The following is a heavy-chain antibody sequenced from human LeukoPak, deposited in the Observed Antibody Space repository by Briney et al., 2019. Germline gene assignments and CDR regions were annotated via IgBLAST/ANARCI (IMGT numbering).Heavy chain of an antibody. Sequence: GASVKVSCKASGYTFTSYDINWVRQATGQGLEWMGWISAYNGNTNYAQKLQGRVTMTTDTSTSTAYMELRSLRSDDTAVYYCARPSIYCSGGSCYPYYFDYWGQGTLVTVSS. CDR2: ISAYNGNT. CDR3: ARPSIYCSGGSCYPYYFDY. V-gene: IGHV1-18*01. D-gene: IGHD2-15*01. CDR1: GYTFTSYD. J-gene: IGHJ4*02.